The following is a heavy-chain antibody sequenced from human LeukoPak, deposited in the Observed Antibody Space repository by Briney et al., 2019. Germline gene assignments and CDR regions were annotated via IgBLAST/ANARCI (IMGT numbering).Heavy chain of an antibody. J-gene: IGHJ4*02. D-gene: IGHD3-22*01. CDR1: GYTFTSYG. Sequence: ASVKVSCKASGYTFTSYGISWVRQAPGQGLEWMGWISAYNGNTNYAQKLQGRVTMTTDTSTSTAYMELRSLRSDDTAVYYCARVPGSYYYDTSGADYWGQGTLLTVSS. CDR2: ISAYNGNT. V-gene: IGHV1-18*01. CDR3: ARVPGSYYYDTSGADY.